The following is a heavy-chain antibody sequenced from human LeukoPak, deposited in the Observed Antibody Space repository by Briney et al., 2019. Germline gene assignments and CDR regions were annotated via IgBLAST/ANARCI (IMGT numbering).Heavy chain of an antibody. CDR2: IYWDGDK. CDR1: GFSLSTSGMG. Sequence: SGPTLVNPTQTLTLTCTFSGFSLSTSGMGVVWIRQPPGKAMEWLALIYWDGDKRYRPSLKSRLSITKDTSKNAVVLTMTNMDPIDTATYYCAHTVSGSSAFDFWGQGTVVTVSS. J-gene: IGHJ3*01. CDR3: AHTVSGSSAFDF. V-gene: IGHV2-5*02. D-gene: IGHD2-8*01.